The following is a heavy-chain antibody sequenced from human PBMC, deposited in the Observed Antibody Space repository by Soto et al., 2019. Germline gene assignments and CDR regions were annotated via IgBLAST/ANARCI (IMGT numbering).Heavy chain of an antibody. J-gene: IGHJ5*02. CDR1: GGSISSYC. D-gene: IGHD2-15*01. CDR2: IYHSGSS. Sequence: QLLESGPGLVKPSETLSLTCTVSGGSISSYCCSWIRQPPGKGLEWIGYIYHSGSSNYNPSLKSRVTILLDTSKNQLSPKLNSVTAADTAVYYCARQRSVVVTLWWFDPWGQGTLVTVSS. CDR3: ARQRSVVVTLWWFDP. V-gene: IGHV4-59*08.